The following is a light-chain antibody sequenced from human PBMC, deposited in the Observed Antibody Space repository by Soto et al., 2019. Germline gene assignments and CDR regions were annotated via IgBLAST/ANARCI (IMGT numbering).Light chain of an antibody. J-gene: IGKJ1*01. CDR3: QQYNSYSLWT. V-gene: IGKV3-15*01. Sequence: ELVLTQSPATLSVSPGERATLSCRASQGVGSTLAWYQQEPGQAPRLLIYDASTRATGIPARFSGDGSGTEFTLTISSPQSDDFAVYYCQQYNSYSLWTFGQGTKVEIK. CDR1: QGVGST. CDR2: DAS.